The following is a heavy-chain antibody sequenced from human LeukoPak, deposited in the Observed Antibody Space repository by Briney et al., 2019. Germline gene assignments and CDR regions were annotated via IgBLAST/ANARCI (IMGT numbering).Heavy chain of an antibody. V-gene: IGHV1-2*02. Sequence: ASVKVSCKASGYTFTGYYMHWVRQAPGQGLEWMGWINPNSGGTNYAQKFQGRVTMTRGTSISTAYMELSRLRSDDTAVYYCAREMATNYGNWFDPWDQGTLVTVSS. D-gene: IGHD4/OR15-4a*01. CDR2: INPNSGGT. CDR1: GYTFTGYY. CDR3: AREMATNYGNWFDP. J-gene: IGHJ5*02.